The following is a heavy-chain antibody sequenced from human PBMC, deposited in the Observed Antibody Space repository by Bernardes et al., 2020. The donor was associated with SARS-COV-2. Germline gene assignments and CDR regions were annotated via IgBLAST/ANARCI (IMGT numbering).Heavy chain of an antibody. D-gene: IGHD3-10*01. CDR3: ALGRYTNAWSSGYFQP. CDR2: ISPNNCAT. J-gene: IGHJ1*01. Sequence: SVKVSCKSSGYTFTDYYIHWVRPAPGQGLEYMGLISPNNCATKPAQKFQGGVTITRDTSTTTAYMELTRMRSDATAVFYCALGRYTNAWSSGYFQPWGQGTLVTVSS. CDR1: GYTFTDYY. V-gene: IGHV1-2*02.